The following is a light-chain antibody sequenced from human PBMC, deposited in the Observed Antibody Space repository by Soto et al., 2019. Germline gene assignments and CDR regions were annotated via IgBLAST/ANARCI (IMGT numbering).Light chain of an antibody. Sequence: QSVLTQPPSVSEAPGQRVTISCTGSSSNIGAGYEAHWYQQVPGTAPKLLIYENNNRPSGVPDRFSGSKSGTSASLAITGLQAEDEAESYCQSYASSLSGYVFGTGTKVTVL. V-gene: IGLV1-40*01. CDR2: ENN. J-gene: IGLJ1*01. CDR3: QSYASSLSGYV. CDR1: SSNIGAGYE.